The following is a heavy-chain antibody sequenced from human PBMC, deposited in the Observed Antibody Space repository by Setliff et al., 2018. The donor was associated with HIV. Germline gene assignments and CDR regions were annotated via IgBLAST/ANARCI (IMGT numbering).Heavy chain of an antibody. J-gene: IGHJ3*02. CDR1: GFTFSNYN. CDR3: ARDTGWKIDI. V-gene: IGHV3-21*04. D-gene: IGHD1-1*01. CDR2: ISRSSSYI. Sequence: GGSLRLSCAASGFTFSNYNINWVRQAPGKGLEWVSSISRSSSYIYYADSVKGRFTISRDDAKNSLYLQMNSLRAEDTAVYYCARDTGWKIDIWGQGTMVTVSS.